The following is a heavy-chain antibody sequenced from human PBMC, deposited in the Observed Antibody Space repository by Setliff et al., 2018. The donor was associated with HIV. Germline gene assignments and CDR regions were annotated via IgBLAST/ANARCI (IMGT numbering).Heavy chain of an antibody. V-gene: IGHV4-59*12. CDR3: ARIRGSTHYHYFYMDV. CDR1: GGSISTYH. J-gene: IGHJ6*03. CDR2: IYKSGST. Sequence: SETLSLTCSVSGGSISTYHWSWIRQPPGKGLEWIGYIYKSGSTNYSPSLKSRVTISPGTSKNQFSLKLNSVTAADTAIYYCARIRGSTHYHYFYMDVWGKGTTVTVSS. D-gene: IGHD3-10*01.